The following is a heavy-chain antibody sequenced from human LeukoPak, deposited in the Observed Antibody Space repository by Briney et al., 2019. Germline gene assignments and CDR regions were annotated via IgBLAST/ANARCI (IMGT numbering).Heavy chain of an antibody. Sequence: GGSLRLSCAASGFTVNTNYISWVRQAPGKGLEWVSVIYSGGATYYADSAKGRFTISRDNSKNTLSLQMNSLRAEDTAVYYCARGGSGYYYFDYWGQGTPVTVSS. CDR2: IYSGGAT. CDR3: ARGGSGYYYFDY. J-gene: IGHJ4*02. CDR1: GFTVNTNY. D-gene: IGHD3-22*01. V-gene: IGHV3-66*02.